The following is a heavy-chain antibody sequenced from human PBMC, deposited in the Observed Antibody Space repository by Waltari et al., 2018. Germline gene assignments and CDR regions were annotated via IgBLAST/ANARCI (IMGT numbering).Heavy chain of an antibody. CDR2: IHRGDSDT. J-gene: IGHJ4*02. CDR3: ARNLGLAYYYARSGYQYPLDY. V-gene: IGHV5-51*01. D-gene: IGHD3-22*01. CDR1: GYNFTSYW. Sequence: EVQLVQSGAEVKKPGESLKISCKGSGYNFTSYWIGWVRQMPGKGLEWIGIIHRGDSDTRYIPSVHGQVTISADKSVITVYLQWSRLKASDTAMYYCARNLGLAYYYARSGYQYPLDYWGQGTLVTVSS.